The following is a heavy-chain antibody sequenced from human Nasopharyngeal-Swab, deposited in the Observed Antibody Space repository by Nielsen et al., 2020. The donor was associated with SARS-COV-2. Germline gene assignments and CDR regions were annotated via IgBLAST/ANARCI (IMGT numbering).Heavy chain of an antibody. D-gene: IGHD3-9*01. Sequence: SETLSLTCTVSGGSISSYYWSWIRQPPGKGLEWIGYIYYSGSTNYNPSLKSRVTISVDTSKNQFSLKLSSVTAADTAVYYCARGLRYFDWIFDYWGQGILVTVSS. CDR1: GGSISSYY. J-gene: IGHJ4*02. CDR2: IYYSGST. V-gene: IGHV4-59*13. CDR3: ARGLRYFDWIFDY.